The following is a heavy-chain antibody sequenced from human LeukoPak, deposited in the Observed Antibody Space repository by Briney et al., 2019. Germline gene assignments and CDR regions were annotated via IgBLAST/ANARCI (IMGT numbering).Heavy chain of an antibody. CDR2: ISAYNGNT. V-gene: IGHV1-18*01. D-gene: IGHD2-15*01. J-gene: IGHJ6*02. CDR1: GYTFTSYG. CDR3: ARDPPCSGGSCYLNYYYYYGMDV. Sequence: ASVKVSCKASGYTFTSYGISWVRQAPEQGLEWMGWISAYNGNTNYAQKLQGRVTMTTDTSTSTAYMELRSLRSDDTAVYYCARDPPCSGGSCYLNYYYYYGMDVWGQGTTVTVSS.